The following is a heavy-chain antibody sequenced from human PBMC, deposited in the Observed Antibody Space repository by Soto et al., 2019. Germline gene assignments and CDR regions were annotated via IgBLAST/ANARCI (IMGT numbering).Heavy chain of an antibody. CDR1: GGTFSSYA. Sequence: GASVKVSCKASGGTFSSYAISWVRQAPGQGLEWMGGIIPIFGTANYAQKFQGRVTITADESTSTAYMELSSLRPEDTAVYYCAREGLIAVAGIGYYYYGMDVWGQGTTVTVSS. CDR3: AREGLIAVAGIGYYYYGMDV. CDR2: IIPIFGTA. V-gene: IGHV1-69*13. D-gene: IGHD6-19*01. J-gene: IGHJ6*02.